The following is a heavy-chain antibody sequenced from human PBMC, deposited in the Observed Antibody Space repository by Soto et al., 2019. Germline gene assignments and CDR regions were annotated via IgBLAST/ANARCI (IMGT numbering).Heavy chain of an antibody. CDR2: IYHSGST. CDR3: ARGGTMVRGVINGMDV. Sequence: SETLSLTXAASGGSISSGGYSWSWIRQPPGKGLEWIGYIYHSGSTYYNPSLKSRVTISVDRSKNQFSLKLSSVTAADTAVYYCARGGTMVRGVINGMDVWGQGTTVTVSS. V-gene: IGHV4-30-2*01. J-gene: IGHJ6*02. CDR1: GGSISSGGYS. D-gene: IGHD3-10*01.